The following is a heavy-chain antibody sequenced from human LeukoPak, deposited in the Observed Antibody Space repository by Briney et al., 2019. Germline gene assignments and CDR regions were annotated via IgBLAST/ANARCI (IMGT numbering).Heavy chain of an antibody. CDR2: IYYSGST. D-gene: IGHD3-22*01. V-gene: IGHV4-30-4*08. CDR1: GGSISSGDYY. Sequence: SQTLSLTCTVSGGSISSGDYYWSWIRQPPGKGLEWIGYIYYSGSTYYNPSLKSRVTISVDTSKNQFSLKLSSVTAADTAVYYCARGNIGLPLKYYYDSSGHDAFDIWGQGTMVTVSS. CDR3: ARGNIGLPLKYYYDSSGHDAFDI. J-gene: IGHJ3*02.